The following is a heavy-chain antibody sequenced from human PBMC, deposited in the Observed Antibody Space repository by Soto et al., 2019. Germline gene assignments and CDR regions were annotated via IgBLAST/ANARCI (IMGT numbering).Heavy chain of an antibody. CDR1: GFTFSSYW. V-gene: IGHV3-74*02. D-gene: IGHD6-6*01. J-gene: IGHJ2*01. CDR2: INSDESST. Sequence: EVQLVESGGGLVKPGGSLRLSCAASGFTFSSYWMHWVRQAPGKGLVWVSRINSDESSTSYADSVKGRFTISRDNAKNTLYLQMNSLRADDTAVYYCARVTGARPNWFFDLWGRGTLVTVSS. CDR3: ARVTGARPNWFFDL.